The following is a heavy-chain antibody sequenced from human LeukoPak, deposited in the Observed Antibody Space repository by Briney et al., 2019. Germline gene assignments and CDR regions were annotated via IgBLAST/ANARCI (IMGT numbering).Heavy chain of an antibody. Sequence: SVKVSCKASGYTFTGYYMHWVRQAPGQGLEWMGGIIPIFDTADNAQKFQGRLTIIADESTSTAYMELSSLRAEDTAVYYCAREKDFSLWDAAVDYWGQGTLVTVSS. CDR1: GYTFTGYY. V-gene: IGHV1-69*13. CDR3: AREKDFSLWDAAVDY. D-gene: IGHD3-3*01. J-gene: IGHJ4*02. CDR2: IIPIFDTA.